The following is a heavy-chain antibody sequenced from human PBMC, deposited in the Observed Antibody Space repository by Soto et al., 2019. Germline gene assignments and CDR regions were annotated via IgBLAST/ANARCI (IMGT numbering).Heavy chain of an antibody. V-gene: IGHV1-18*01. CDR3: ARDRGDNYGHPQIFDY. D-gene: IGHD5-18*01. J-gene: IGHJ4*02. Sequence: ASVKVSCKASGYTFTNYGISWVRQAPGQGLEWMGWISGYNGNTHYPQNLQGRVTMTTDTSTSTAYMELRSLRSDDTAVYYCARDRGDNYGHPQIFDYWGQGTLVTVSS. CDR2: ISGYNGNT. CDR1: GYTFTNYG.